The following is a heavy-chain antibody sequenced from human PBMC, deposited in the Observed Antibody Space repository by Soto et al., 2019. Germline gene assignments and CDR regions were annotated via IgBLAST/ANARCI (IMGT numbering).Heavy chain of an antibody. D-gene: IGHD3-16*01. V-gene: IGHV3-33*03. CDR2: IWYDGSNK. CDR1: GFTFSSYG. J-gene: IGHJ3*02. Sequence: QVQLVESGGGVVQPGRSLRLSCAASGFTFSSYGMHWVRQAPGTGLEWVALIWYDGSNKYYGDSVKGRFTISRDNSMNTLYLQMNSLRAEDTAVYYCARGANDAFDIWGQGTMVTVSS. CDR3: ARGANDAFDI.